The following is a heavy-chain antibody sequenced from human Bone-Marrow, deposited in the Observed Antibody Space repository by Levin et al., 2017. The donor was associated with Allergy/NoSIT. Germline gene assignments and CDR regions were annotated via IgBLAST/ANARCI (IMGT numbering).Heavy chain of an antibody. D-gene: IGHD5-12*01. Sequence: GESLKISCAASGFTFSRYTMNWVRQAPGKGLEWVSSISGSSNHIYYADSVKGRFTISRDDANNSLFLQMNSLRAEDTAVYYCAGDGGYDSFDYWGQGTLVTVSS. CDR3: AGDGGYDSFDY. V-gene: IGHV3-21*01. CDR2: ISGSSNHI. CDR1: GFTFSRYT. J-gene: IGHJ4*02.